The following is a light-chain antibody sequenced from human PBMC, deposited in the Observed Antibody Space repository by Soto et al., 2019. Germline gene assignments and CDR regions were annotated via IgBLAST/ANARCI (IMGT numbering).Light chain of an antibody. J-gene: IGKJ2*01. V-gene: IGKV4-1*01. CDR3: QQYYSTPYT. CDR1: QSVLYSSNNRNY. Sequence: DILMTQSPDSLSVSLGEWATINCKSSQSVLYSSNNRNYLAWYQQKAALPPKLLLYLTSTRQSGVPDRFCCSDSGTDFTLTINSMQAEDVAVYYFQQYYSTPYTFGQGTKLEI. CDR2: LTS.